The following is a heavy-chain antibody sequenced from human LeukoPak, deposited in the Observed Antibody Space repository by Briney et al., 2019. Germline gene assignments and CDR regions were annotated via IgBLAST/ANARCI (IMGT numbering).Heavy chain of an antibody. V-gene: IGHV3-23*01. J-gene: IGHJ4*02. D-gene: IGHD5-12*01. CDR1: GFTFRSHA. Sequence: GGSLRLSCVGPGFTFRSHAMSWVRQAPEKGLEFVSGIYENGGTTYYADSVKGRFTISRDNSKNTLYLQMDSLRAEDTAVYYCAKDLAPIDYWGQGTLVTVSS. CDR2: IYENGGTT. CDR3: AKDLAPIDY.